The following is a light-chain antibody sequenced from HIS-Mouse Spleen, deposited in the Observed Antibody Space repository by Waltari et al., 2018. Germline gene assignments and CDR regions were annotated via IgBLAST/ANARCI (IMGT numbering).Light chain of an antibody. V-gene: IGLV3-21*03. Sequence: SYVLPQPPSVSVAPGKTARITCGGNNIGSDRLHWYQQKPGQAPVLVVYDDSDRPSGIPERFSGSNSGNTATLTISRVEAGDEADYYCQVWDSSSDHVVFGGGTKLTVL. CDR3: QVWDSSSDHVV. CDR2: DDS. CDR1: NIGSDR. J-gene: IGLJ2*01.